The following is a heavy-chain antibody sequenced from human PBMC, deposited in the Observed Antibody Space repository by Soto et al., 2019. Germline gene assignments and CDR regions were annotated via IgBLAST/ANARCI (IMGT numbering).Heavy chain of an antibody. CDR2: IYYSGST. J-gene: IGHJ4*02. V-gene: IGHV4-39*01. CDR3: AGSAYYYDSSGYYLDY. D-gene: IGHD3-22*01. CDR1: GGSISSSSYY. Sequence: QLQLQESGPGLVKPSETLSLTCTVSGGSISSSSYYWGWIRQPPGKGLEWIGSIYYSGSTYYNPSRKSRVTISVDTSKNQFPLKLSSVTAADTAVYYCAGSAYYYDSSGYYLDYWGQGTLVTVSS.